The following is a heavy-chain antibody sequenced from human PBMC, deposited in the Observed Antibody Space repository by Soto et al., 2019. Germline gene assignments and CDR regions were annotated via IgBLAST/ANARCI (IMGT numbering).Heavy chain of an antibody. CDR1: GYTFTSYG. D-gene: IGHD3-22*01. V-gene: IGHV1-18*04. Sequence: ASVKVSCKASGYTFTSYGISWVRQAPGQGLEWMGWISAYNGNINYAQKLQDRVTMTTDTSTSKAYMELRSLRSEDTAVYYCARGSFRFHYYDSSGYLSHFDYWGQGTLVTVSS. CDR2: ISAYNGNI. CDR3: ARGSFRFHYYDSSGYLSHFDY. J-gene: IGHJ4*02.